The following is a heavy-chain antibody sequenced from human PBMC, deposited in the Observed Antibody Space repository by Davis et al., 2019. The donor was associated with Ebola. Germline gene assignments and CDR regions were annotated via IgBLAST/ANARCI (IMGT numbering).Heavy chain of an antibody. Sequence: PGGSLRLSCAASGFTFSSYSMNWVRQAPGKGLEWVANIKQDGSEKYYVDSVKGRFTISRDNAKNSLYLQMNSLRAEDTAVYYCARDGTVWSGPPPYYYYMDVWGKGTTVTVSS. J-gene: IGHJ6*03. CDR2: IKQDGSEK. CDR1: GFTFSSYS. V-gene: IGHV3-7*03. CDR3: ARDGTVWSGPPPYYYYMDV. D-gene: IGHD2-21*01.